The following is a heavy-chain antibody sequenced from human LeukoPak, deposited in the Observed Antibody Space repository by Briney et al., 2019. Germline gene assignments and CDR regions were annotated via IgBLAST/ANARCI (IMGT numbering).Heavy chain of an antibody. CDR2: ISGSGGST. D-gene: IGHD6-19*01. V-gene: IGHV3-23*01. CDR3: AKDPRGGWYSRWFDP. CDR1: GFTFSSYA. Sequence: GGSLRPSCAASGFTFSSYAMSWVRQAPGKGLEWVSAISGSGGSTYYADSVKGRFTISRDNSKNTLYLQMNSLRAEDTAVYYCAKDPRGGWYSRWFDPWGQGTLVTVSS. J-gene: IGHJ5*02.